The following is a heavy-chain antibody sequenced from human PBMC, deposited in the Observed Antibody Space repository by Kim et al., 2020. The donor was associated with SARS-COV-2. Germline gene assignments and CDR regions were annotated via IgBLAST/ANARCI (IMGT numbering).Heavy chain of an antibody. V-gene: IGHV3-33*06. D-gene: IGHD2-2*01. Sequence: SVKGRFTISRDNSKNTLYLKMNSLRAEDTAVYYCAKENCSSTSCLGWFDPWGQGTLVTVSS. CDR3: AKENCSSTSCLGWFDP. J-gene: IGHJ5*02.